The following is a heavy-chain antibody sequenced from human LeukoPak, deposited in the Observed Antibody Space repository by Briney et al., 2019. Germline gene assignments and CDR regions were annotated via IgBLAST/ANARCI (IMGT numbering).Heavy chain of an antibody. CDR2: INPNSGGT. V-gene: IGHV1-2*02. CDR1: EYTFVAYH. CDR3: ARDLPADI. J-gene: IGHJ3*02. Sequence: ASVKVSCKASEYTFVAYHMHWVRQAPGQGLEWMGWINPNSGGTNYAQKFQGRVTMIRDTSISTAYMESIGLRSGDTAVYYCARDLPADIWGQGTMVTVSS.